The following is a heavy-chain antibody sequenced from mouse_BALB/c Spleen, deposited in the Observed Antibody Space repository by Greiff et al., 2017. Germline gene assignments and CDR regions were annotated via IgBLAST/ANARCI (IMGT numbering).Heavy chain of an antibody. V-gene: IGHV5-6*01. CDR3: ARLSGGYGNHPWFAY. J-gene: IGHJ2*01. D-gene: IGHD2-10*02. Sequence: EVHLVESGGDLVKPGGSLKLSCAASGFTFSSYGMSWVRQTPDKRLEWVATISSGGSYTYYPDSVKGRFTISRDNAKNTLYLQMSSLKSEDTAMYYCARLSGGYGNHPWFAYWGQGTTLTVSS. CDR1: GFTFSSYG. CDR2: ISSGGSYT.